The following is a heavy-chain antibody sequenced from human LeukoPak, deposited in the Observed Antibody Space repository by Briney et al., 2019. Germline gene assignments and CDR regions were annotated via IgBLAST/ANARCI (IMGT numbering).Heavy chain of an antibody. J-gene: IGHJ5*02. V-gene: IGHV1-2*02. Sequence: ASVKVSCKASGYTFTGYYMHWVRQAPGQGLEWMGWINPNSGGTNYAQKFQGRVTITADESTSTAYMELSSLRSEDTAVYYCARGIAVSGYWFDPWGQGTLVTVSS. CDR2: INPNSGGT. CDR3: ARGIAVSGYWFDP. CDR1: GYTFTGYY. D-gene: IGHD3-22*01.